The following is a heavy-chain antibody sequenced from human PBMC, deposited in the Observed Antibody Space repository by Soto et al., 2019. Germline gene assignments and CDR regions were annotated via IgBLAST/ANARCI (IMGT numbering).Heavy chain of an antibody. CDR1: GCMFSNYG. CDR3: ARDRYSYDSRAYQGVDWYFDL. D-gene: IGHD3-22*01. J-gene: IGHJ2*01. V-gene: IGHV3-33*01. Sequence: PXGSLILSFAAAGCMFSNYGMHWVLQAPGKGLDRVAVIWYDGSHESYADSVKGRFTISRDNSKNTLFLQMNSLRAEDTAVYYCARDRYSYDSRAYQGVDWYFDLWGRGTLVTVSS. CDR2: IWYDGSHE.